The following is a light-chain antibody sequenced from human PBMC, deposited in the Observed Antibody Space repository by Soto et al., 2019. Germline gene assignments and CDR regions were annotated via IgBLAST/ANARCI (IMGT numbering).Light chain of an antibody. CDR1: QSISSW. CDR2: DAS. CDR3: QQYDNYPLT. J-gene: IGKJ4*01. Sequence: DIQMTKSPSTLSATVGDTVTITCRASQSISSWLAWYQQKPGKAPKFLIYDASNLESGVPSRFSGSGSGTEFTLTISSLQPDDFATYYCQQYDNYPLTFGGGTKVDIK. V-gene: IGKV1-5*01.